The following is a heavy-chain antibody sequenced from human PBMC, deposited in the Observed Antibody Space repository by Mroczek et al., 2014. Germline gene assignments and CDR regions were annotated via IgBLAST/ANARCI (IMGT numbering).Heavy chain of an antibody. CDR1: GYTFTSYG. J-gene: IGHJ5*02. D-gene: IGHD3-16*02. CDR2: ISAYNGNT. CDR3: ARSGFYDYVWGSYRYHFDP. V-gene: IGHV1-18*01. Sequence: QVQLVESGAEVKKPGASVKVSCKASGYTFTSYGISWVRQAPGQGLEWMGWISAYNGNTNYAQKLQGRVTMTTDTSTSTAYMELRSLRSDDTAVYYCARSGFYDYVWGSYRYHFDPWGQGTLVTVSS.